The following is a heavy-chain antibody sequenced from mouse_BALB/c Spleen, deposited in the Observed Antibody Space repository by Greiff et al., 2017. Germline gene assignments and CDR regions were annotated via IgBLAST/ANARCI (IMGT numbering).Heavy chain of an antibody. J-gene: IGHJ2*01. CDR3: ARRDYRPLFDY. CDR1: GFTFSSYA. V-gene: IGHV5-6-5*01. CDR2: ISSGGST. D-gene: IGHD2-14*01. Sequence: EVQLVESGGGLVKPGGSLKLSCAASGFTFSSYAMSWVRQTPEKRLEWVASISSGGSTYYPDSVKGRFTISRDNARNILYLQMSSLRSEDTAMYYCARRDYRPLFDYWGQGTTLTVSS.